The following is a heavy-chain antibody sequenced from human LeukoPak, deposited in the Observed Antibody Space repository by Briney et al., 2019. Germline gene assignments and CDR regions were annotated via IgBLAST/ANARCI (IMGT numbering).Heavy chain of an antibody. CDR2: ISNSGGST. V-gene: IGHV3-23*01. D-gene: IGHD6-6*01. J-gene: IGHJ4*02. CDR3: AKETSSSFDY. CDR1: GITFSSYA. Sequence: PGGSLRLSCAASGITFSSYAMNWVPQAPGKGLEWVSGISNSGGSTYYADSVKGRFTTSRDNSKNTLYLQMNSLRAEDTAVYYCAKETSSSFDYWGQGTLVTVSS.